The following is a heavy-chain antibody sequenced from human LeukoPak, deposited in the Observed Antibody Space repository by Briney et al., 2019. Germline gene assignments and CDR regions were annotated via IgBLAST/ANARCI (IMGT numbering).Heavy chain of an antibody. V-gene: IGHV4-39*07. Sequence: KTSETLSLTCTVSGGSISSSSYYWGWIRQPPGKGLEWIGSIYYSGSTYYNPSLKSRVTISVDTSKNQFSLKLSSVTAADTAVYYCARDLVGTYWGQGTLVTVSS. D-gene: IGHD1-26*01. CDR3: ARDLVGTY. CDR2: IYYSGST. J-gene: IGHJ4*02. CDR1: GGSISSSSYY.